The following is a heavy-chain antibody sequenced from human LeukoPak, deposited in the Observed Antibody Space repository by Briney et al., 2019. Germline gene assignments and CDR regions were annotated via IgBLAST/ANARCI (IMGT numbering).Heavy chain of an antibody. CDR2: IIPILGIA. CDR3: ATATPQYSYGNPYYYGMDV. D-gene: IGHD5-18*01. Sequence: SVKVSCKAPGGTFSSYAISWVRQAPGQGLEWMGRIIPILGIANYAQKFQGRVTITADKSTSTAYMELSSLRSEDTAVYYCATATPQYSYGNPYYYGMDVWGQGTTVTVSS. V-gene: IGHV1-69*04. CDR1: GGTFSSYA. J-gene: IGHJ6*02.